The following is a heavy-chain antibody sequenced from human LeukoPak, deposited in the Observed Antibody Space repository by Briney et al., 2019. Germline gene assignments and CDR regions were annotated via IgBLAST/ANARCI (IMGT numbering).Heavy chain of an antibody. Sequence: GGSLRLSCAASGFTFSSYWMHWVRQAPGKGLVWVSRINSDGSSTSYADSVKGRFTISRDNAKNSLYLQMNSLRDEDTAVYYCARRVEASNYFDYWGQGTLVTVPS. D-gene: IGHD1-26*01. J-gene: IGHJ4*02. CDR2: INSDGSST. CDR1: GFTFSSYW. CDR3: ARRVEASNYFDY. V-gene: IGHV3-74*01.